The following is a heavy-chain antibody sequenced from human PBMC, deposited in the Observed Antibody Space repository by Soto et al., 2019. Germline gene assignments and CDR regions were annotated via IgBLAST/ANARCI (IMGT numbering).Heavy chain of an antibody. J-gene: IGHJ6*02. CDR3: AKDLRRIQLWLLFSYYGMDV. CDR2: ISYDGSNK. Sequence: GGFLRLSCAASGFTFSSYSMHWVRQAPGKGLGWVAVISYDGSNKYYADSVKGRFTISRDNSKNTLYLQMNSLRAEDTAVYYCAKDLRRIQLWLLFSYYGMDVWGQGTTVTVSS. CDR1: GFTFSSYS. V-gene: IGHV3-30*18. D-gene: IGHD5-18*01.